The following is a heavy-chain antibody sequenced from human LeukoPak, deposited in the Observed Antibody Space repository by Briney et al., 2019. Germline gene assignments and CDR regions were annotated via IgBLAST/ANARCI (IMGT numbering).Heavy chain of an antibody. J-gene: IGHJ3*02. D-gene: IGHD5-18*01. V-gene: IGHV4-4*07. CDR1: GGSISSYY. Sequence: SETLSLTCTVSGGSISSYYWSWIRQPAGKGLEWIGRIYTSGSTNYNPSLKSRVTMSVDTSKNQFSLKLSSVTAADTAVYYCARSEYSYGADAFDIWGQGTMVTVSS. CDR3: ARSEYSYGADAFDI. CDR2: IYTSGST.